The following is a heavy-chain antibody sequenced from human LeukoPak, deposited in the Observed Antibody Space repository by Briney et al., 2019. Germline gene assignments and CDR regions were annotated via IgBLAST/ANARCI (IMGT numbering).Heavy chain of an antibody. CDR3: ARERFLEWLSLGGYMDV. Sequence: KSSETLSLTCTVSGGSISSHYWSWIQQPPGKGLEWIGYIYYSGSTNYNPSLKSRVTISVDTSKNQFSLKLSSVTAADTAVYYCARERFLEWLSLGGYMDVWGKGTTVTVSS. CDR2: IYYSGST. D-gene: IGHD3-3*01. V-gene: IGHV4-59*11. J-gene: IGHJ6*03. CDR1: GGSISSHY.